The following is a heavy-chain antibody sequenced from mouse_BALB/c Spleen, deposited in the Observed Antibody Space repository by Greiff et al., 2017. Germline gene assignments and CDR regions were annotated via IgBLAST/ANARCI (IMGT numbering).Heavy chain of an antibody. J-gene: IGHJ1*01. V-gene: IGHV14-1*02. D-gene: IGHD1-1*01. CDR1: GFNIKDYY. CDR3: ARGFTTVGDFDV. Sequence: VQLKQSGAELVRPGALVKLSCKASGFNIKDYYMHWVKQRPEQGLEWIGWIDPENGNTIYDPKFQGKASITADTSSNTAYLQLSSLTSEDTAVYYCARGFTTVGDFDVWGAGTTVTVSS. CDR2: IDPENGNT.